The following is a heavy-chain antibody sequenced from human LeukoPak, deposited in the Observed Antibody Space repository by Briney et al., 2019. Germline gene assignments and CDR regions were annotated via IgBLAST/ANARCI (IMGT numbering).Heavy chain of an antibody. CDR3: ARASVDSSGYYTAIDY. V-gene: IGHV3-74*01. CDR2: INSDGSNT. J-gene: IGHJ4*02. D-gene: IGHD3-22*01. Sequence: GGSLRLSCAASGFXFTRHWIHWVRQAPGKGLVWVSGINSDGSNTHYADSVKGRFTISRDNAKNTLYLQMNSLRAEDTAMYYCARASVDSSGYYTAIDYWGQGTLVTVSS. CDR1: GFXFTRHW.